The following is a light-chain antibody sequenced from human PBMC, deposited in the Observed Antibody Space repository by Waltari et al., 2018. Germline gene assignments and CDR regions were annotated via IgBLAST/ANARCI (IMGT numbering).Light chain of an antibody. CDR2: AAS. J-gene: IGKJ4*02. Sequence: DIQMTPSPSSLSASVGDRVTITCRASQGIRNYLACFRQEPGKAPESRIYAASSLQSGVPSKFSGSGSGTDFTLTISSLQPEDFATYYCQQYNSYPLTFGGGTMVEIK. CDR1: QGIRNY. CDR3: QQYNSYPLT. V-gene: IGKV1-16*02.